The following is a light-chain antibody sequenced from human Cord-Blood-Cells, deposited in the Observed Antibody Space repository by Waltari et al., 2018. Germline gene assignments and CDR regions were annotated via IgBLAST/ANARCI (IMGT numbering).Light chain of an antibody. CDR1: QSVSSY. V-gene: IGKV3-11*01. CDR3: QQRSNWLT. Sequence: EIVFTQSPATLPLSTGERATLSCRASQSVSSYLAWYQQKPGQAPRLLIYDASNRATGSPARFSGRGSGPDFALTISSLEPEDVAVYYCQQRSNWLTFGGGTKVEIK. CDR2: DAS. J-gene: IGKJ4*01.